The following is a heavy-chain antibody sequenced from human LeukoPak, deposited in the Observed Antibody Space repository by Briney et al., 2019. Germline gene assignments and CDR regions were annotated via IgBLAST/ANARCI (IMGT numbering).Heavy chain of an antibody. CDR2: ISSSGSTI. Sequence: GGSLRLSCAASGFTFSGYWMNWVRQAPGKGLEWVSYISSSGSTIYYADSVKGRFTISRDNAKNSLYLQMNSLRAEDTAVYYCAELGITMIGGVWGKGTTVTISS. V-gene: IGHV3-48*04. CDR3: AELGITMIGGV. J-gene: IGHJ6*04. D-gene: IGHD3-10*02. CDR1: GFTFSGYW.